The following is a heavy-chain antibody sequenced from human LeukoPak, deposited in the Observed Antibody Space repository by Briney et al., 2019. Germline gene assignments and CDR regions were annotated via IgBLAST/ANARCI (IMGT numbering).Heavy chain of an antibody. D-gene: IGHD3-10*01. CDR2: IYYSGST. CDR3: AREWGGYYMDV. V-gene: IGHV4-59*01. J-gene: IGHJ6*03. CDR1: GGSISSYY. Sequence: KSSVTLSLTCTVSGGSISSYYWSWIRQPPGKGLEWIGYIYYSGSTNYNPSLKSRVTISVDTSKNQFSLKLSSVTAADTAVYYCAREWGGYYMDVWGKGTTVTISS.